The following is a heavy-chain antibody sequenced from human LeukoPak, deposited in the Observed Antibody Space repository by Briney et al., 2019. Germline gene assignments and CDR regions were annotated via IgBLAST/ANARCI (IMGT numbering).Heavy chain of an antibody. CDR2: ISSSSSTI. V-gene: IGHV3-48*02. CDR1: GFTFSSYS. D-gene: IGHD6-13*01. J-gene: IGHJ4*02. Sequence: GGSLRLSCAASGFTFSSYSMNWVRQAPGKGLEWVSYISSSSSTIYYADSVKGRFTISRDNAKNSLYLQMNSLSDEDTAVYYCAASSSWTPRLFDYWGQGTLATVSS. CDR3: AASSSWTPRLFDY.